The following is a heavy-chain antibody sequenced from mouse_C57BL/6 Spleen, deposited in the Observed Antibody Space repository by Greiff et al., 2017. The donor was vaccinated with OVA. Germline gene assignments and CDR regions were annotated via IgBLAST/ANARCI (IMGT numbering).Heavy chain of an antibody. CDR1: GFNIKNTY. CDR3: ARSAIYYETYYYAMDY. Sequence: VHVKQSVAELVRPGASVKLSCTASGFNIKNTYMHWVKQRPEQGLEWIGRIDPANGNTKYAPKFQGKATITADTSSNTAYLQLSSLTSEDTAIYYCARSAIYYETYYYAMDYWGQGTSVTVSS. CDR2: IDPANGNT. D-gene: IGHD2-4*01. V-gene: IGHV14-3*01. J-gene: IGHJ4*01.